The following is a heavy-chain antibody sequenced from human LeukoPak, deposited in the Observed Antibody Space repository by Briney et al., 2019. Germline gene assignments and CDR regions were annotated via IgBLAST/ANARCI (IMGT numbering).Heavy chain of an antibody. CDR3: ARCPTAGDPFYYFDY. V-gene: IGHV4-59*01. CDR1: GGSISSYY. CDR2: IYYSGCT. D-gene: IGHD6-13*01. Sequence: SETLSLTCTVSGGSISSYYWSWIRQPPGKGLEWIGDIYYSGCTNYNPSLKSRVTIPVDTSKNQFSLQLSSVTAADTAVYYCARCPTAGDPFYYFDYWGQGTLVTVSS. J-gene: IGHJ4*02.